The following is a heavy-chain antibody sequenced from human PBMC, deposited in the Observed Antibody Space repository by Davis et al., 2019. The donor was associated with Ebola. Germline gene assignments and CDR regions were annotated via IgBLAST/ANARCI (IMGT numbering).Heavy chain of an antibody. V-gene: IGHV5-51*01. CDR1: GYIFTSYW. J-gene: IGHJ6*02. CDR3: ARMEDDYGTYYHYAMDV. CDR2: IYPGDSET. Sequence: NVSCLGSGYIFTSYWLAWVRQMPGKGLEYMGIIYPGDSETRYSPSFQGHVTISADKSTSTAYLQWSSLKASDTAIYFCARMEDDYGTYYHYAMDVWGQGTTVTVSS. D-gene: IGHD4-17*01.